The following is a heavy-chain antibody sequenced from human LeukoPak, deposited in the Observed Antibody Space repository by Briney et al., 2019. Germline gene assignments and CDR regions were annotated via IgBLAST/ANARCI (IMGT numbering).Heavy chain of an antibody. Sequence: SETLSLTCTVSGGSISSYYWSWIRQPAGKGLEWIGRIYTSGSTNYNPSLKSRVTMSVDTSKNQFSLKLSSVTAADTAVYYCARVGTHPRQPGTPLGWYFDLWGRGTLVTVSS. J-gene: IGHJ2*01. CDR2: IYTSGST. V-gene: IGHV4-4*07. CDR1: GGSISSYY. D-gene: IGHD1-1*01. CDR3: ARVGTHPRQPGTPLGWYFDL.